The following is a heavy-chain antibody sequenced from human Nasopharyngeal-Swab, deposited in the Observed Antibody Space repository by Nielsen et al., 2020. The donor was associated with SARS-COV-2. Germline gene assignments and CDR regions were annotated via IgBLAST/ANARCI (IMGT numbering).Heavy chain of an antibody. CDR1: GFTFSSYA. CDR2: ISGSGGST. D-gene: IGHD3-22*01. V-gene: IGHV3-23*01. CDR3: AKSPPYYYDSSGYYDY. J-gene: IGHJ4*02. Sequence: GGSLRLSCAASGFTFSSYAMSWVRQAPGKGLEWVSAISGSGGSTYYADSVKGRFTISRDNSKNTQYLQMNSLRAEDTAVYYCAKSPPYYYDSSGYYDYWGQGTLVTVSS.